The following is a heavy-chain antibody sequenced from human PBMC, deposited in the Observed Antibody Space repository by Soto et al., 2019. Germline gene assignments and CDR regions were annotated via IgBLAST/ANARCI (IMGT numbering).Heavy chain of an antibody. D-gene: IGHD3-3*01. V-gene: IGHV5-51*06. CDR3: ARSFFDNFDY. CDR1: GYRCAIYR. J-gene: IGHJ4*01. Sequence: GESLKISCKGSGYRCAIYRIAWVRQMPGKVLDWMGISDPSDAYIRXXPAFQGRXXIAACRSIRSXDLQWXGVKASDTAIYYCARSFFDNFDYWRHGTLVTVSS. CDR2: SDPSDAYI.